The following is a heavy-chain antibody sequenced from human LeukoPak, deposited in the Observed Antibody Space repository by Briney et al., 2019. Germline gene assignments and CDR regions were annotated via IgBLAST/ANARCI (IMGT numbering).Heavy chain of an antibody. CDR1: GGTFSSYA. CDR3: ARSGGYYYYMDV. J-gene: IGHJ6*03. V-gene: IGHV1-2*02. Sequence: ASVKVSCKASGGTFSSYAISWVRQAPGQGLEWMGWINPNSGGTNYAQKFQGRVTMTRDTSISTAYMELSRLRSDDTAVYYCARSGGYYYYMDVWGKGTTVTVSS. D-gene: IGHD2-15*01. CDR2: INPNSGGT.